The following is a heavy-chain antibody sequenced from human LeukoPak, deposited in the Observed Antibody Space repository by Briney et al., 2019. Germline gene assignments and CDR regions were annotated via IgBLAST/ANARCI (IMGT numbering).Heavy chain of an antibody. V-gene: IGHV1-2*02. J-gene: IGHJ4*02. CDR2: INPNSGGT. CDR1: GYTFTGYY. D-gene: IGHD2-2*01. Sequence: ASVKVSCKASGYTFTGYYMHWVRQAPGQGLEWMGWINPNSGGTNYAQKFQGGVTMTRDTSISTAYMELSRLRSDDTAVYYCARDILYCSSTSCQDYWGQGTLVTVSS. CDR3: ARDILYCSSTSCQDY.